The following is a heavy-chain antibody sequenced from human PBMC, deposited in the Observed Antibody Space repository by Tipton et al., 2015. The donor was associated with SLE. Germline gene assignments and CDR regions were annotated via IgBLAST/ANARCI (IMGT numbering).Heavy chain of an antibody. CDR2: IRYDGSNK. CDR3: AKTWAVTTRRYFDY. J-gene: IGHJ4*02. V-gene: IGHV3-30*02. CDR1: GFTFSRYW. D-gene: IGHD4-17*01. Sequence: GSLRLSCATSGFTFSRYWMSWVRQAPGKGLEWVAFIRYDGSNKYYADSVKGRFTISRDNSKNTLYLQMNSLRAEDTAVYYCAKTWAVTTRRYFDYWGQGTLVTVSS.